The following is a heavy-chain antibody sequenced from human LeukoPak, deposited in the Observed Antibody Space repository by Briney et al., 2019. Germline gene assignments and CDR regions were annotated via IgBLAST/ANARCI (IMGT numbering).Heavy chain of an antibody. J-gene: IGHJ5*02. CDR2: ISWNSGSI. CDR1: GFTFDDYA. Sequence: GRSLRLSCAASGFTFDDYAMHWVRQAPGKGLEWVSGISWNSGSIGYADSVKGRFTISRDNAKNSLYLQMNSLRAEDTALYYCAKDPSSSWFPNWFDPWGQGTPVTVSS. D-gene: IGHD6-13*01. CDR3: AKDPSSSWFPNWFDP. V-gene: IGHV3-9*01.